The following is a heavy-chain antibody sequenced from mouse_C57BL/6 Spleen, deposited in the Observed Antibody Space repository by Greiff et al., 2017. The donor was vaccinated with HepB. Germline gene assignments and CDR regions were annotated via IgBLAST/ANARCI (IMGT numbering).Heavy chain of an antibody. D-gene: IGHD4-1*01. V-gene: IGHV5-9*01. CDR1: GFTFSSYT. Sequence: EVQVVESGGGLVKPGGSLKLSCAASGFTFSSYTMSWVRQTPEKRLEWVATISGGGGNTYYPDSVKGRFTISRDNAKNTLYLQMSSLRSEDTALYYCARGTGTGAYWGQGTLVTVSA. CDR2: ISGGGGNT. CDR3: ARGTGTGAY. J-gene: IGHJ3*01.